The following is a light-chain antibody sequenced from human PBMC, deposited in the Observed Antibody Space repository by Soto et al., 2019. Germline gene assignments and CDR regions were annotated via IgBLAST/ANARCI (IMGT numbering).Light chain of an antibody. Sequence: DIVMTQSPDSLAVSLGERATVNCKSSQSVLSSSNNKNFLAWYQQRPGHPPRLLLSWASVRESGVPDRFSGSGSGTDFTLTISNLQAEDVAFYYCQQYYILPWTFGQGTKVEVK. CDR2: WAS. J-gene: IGKJ1*01. V-gene: IGKV4-1*01. CDR3: QQYYILPWT. CDR1: QSVLSSSNNKNF.